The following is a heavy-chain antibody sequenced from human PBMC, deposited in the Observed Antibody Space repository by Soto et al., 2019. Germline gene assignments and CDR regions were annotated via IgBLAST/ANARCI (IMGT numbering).Heavy chain of an antibody. CDR1: GGSISSGDYY. J-gene: IGHJ5*02. CDR3: ARWWSGSRQGFDP. Sequence: QVQLQESGPGLVKPSQILSLTCTVSGGSISSGDYYWSWIRQHPGKGLEWIGYIYYSGSTYYNPSLKSRVTISVDTSKNQFSLKLSSVTAADTAVYYYARWWSGSRQGFDPWGQGTLVTVSS. V-gene: IGHV4-31*03. D-gene: IGHD3-3*01. CDR2: IYYSGST.